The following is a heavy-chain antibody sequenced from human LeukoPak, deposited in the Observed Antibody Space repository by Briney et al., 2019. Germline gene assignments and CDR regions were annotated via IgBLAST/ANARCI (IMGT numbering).Heavy chain of an antibody. CDR3: ARPKKLNWVNDAFDI. J-gene: IGHJ3*02. V-gene: IGHV4-39*01. Sequence: SETLSLTCTVSGGSLSSSSYYWGWIRQPPGKGLEWIGSIYYSGTTYYNPSLKSRVTISVDTSKNQFSLKLSSVTAADTAVYYCARPKKLNWVNDAFDIWGQGTMVTVSS. CDR2: IYYSGTT. CDR1: GGSLSSSSYY. D-gene: IGHD7-27*01.